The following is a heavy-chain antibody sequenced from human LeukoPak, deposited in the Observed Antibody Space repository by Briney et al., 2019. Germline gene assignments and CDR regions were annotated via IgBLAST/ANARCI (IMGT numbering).Heavy chain of an antibody. CDR2: ISGSGGST. Sequence: GGSLRLSCAASGFTFSSYAMSWVRQAPGKGLEWVSAISGSGGSTYYADSVKGRFTISRGNSKNTLYLQMNSLGAEDTAVYYCARGGYSLGEYFDYWGQGTLVTVSS. CDR3: ARGGYSLGEYFDY. V-gene: IGHV3-23*01. J-gene: IGHJ4*02. CDR1: GFTFSSYA. D-gene: IGHD5-18*01.